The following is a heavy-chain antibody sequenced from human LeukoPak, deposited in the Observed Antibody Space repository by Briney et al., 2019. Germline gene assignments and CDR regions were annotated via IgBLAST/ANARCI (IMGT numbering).Heavy chain of an antibody. Sequence: GESLKISCKGSGYSFTSYWIGWVRQMPGKGLEWMGIIYPGDSDTRYSPSFQGQVTISADKSISTAYLQWSSLKASDTAMYYCAKSVQLELWKGNWFDPWGQGTLVTVSS. D-gene: IGHD1-1*01. CDR3: AKSVQLELWKGNWFDP. CDR1: GYSFTSYW. CDR2: IYPGDSDT. V-gene: IGHV5-51*01. J-gene: IGHJ5*02.